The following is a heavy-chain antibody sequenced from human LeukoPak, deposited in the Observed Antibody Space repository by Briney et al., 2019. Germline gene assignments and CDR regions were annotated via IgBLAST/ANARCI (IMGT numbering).Heavy chain of an antibody. CDR1: GFTFSSYS. Sequence: GGSLRLSCAASGFTFSSYSMNWVRQAPGKGLEWVSSISSSSSYIYYADSVKGRFTISRDNAKNSLYLQMNSLRAEDTAVYYCASDSGSLRGEFDYWGQGTLATVSS. D-gene: IGHD1-26*01. J-gene: IGHJ4*02. CDR3: ASDSGSLRGEFDY. V-gene: IGHV3-21*01. CDR2: ISSSSSYI.